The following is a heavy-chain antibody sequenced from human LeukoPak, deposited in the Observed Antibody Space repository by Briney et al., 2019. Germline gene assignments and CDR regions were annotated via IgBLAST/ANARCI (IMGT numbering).Heavy chain of an antibody. J-gene: IGHJ6*03. CDR2: IYTSGST. CDR3: ARGGTGTYGLYYYYMDV. D-gene: IGHD1-1*01. V-gene: IGHV4-4*09. CDR1: GGSINSFY. Sequence: SETLSLTCTVSGGSINSFYWSWIRQPPGKGLEWIGYIYTSGSTNYNPSLKSRVTISVDTSKNQFSLKLSSVTAADTAVYYCARGGTGTYGLYYYYMDVWGKGTTVTVSS.